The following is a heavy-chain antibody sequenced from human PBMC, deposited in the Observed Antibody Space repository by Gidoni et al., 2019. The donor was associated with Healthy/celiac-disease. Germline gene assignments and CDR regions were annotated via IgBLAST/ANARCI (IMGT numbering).Heavy chain of an antibody. V-gene: IGHV1-18*01. D-gene: IGHD3-3*01. CDR1: GYTFTSYG. CDR2: ISAYNGNT. Sequence: QVQLVQSGAEVKKPGASVKVSCKASGYTFTSYGISWVRQAPGQGLEWMGWISAYNGNTNYAQKLQGRVTMTTDTSTSTAYMELRSLRSDDTAVYYCARDSPSHGGYDFWSGYSRLDYWGQGTLVTVSS. CDR3: ARDSPSHGGYDFWSGYSRLDY. J-gene: IGHJ4*02.